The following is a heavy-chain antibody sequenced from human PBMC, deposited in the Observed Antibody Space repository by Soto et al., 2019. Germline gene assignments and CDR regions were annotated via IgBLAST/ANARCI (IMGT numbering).Heavy chain of an antibody. J-gene: IGHJ6*02. CDR2: ISGSGGST. Sequence: GGSLRLSCAASGFTFSSYAMSWVRQAPGKGLEWVSAISGSGGSTYYADSVKGRFTISRDNSKNTLYLQMNSLRAEDTAVYYCAKGSPIGELLYQTYYYYGMDVWGQGTTVTVSS. D-gene: IGHD3-10*01. CDR3: AKGSPIGELLYQTYYYYGMDV. V-gene: IGHV3-23*01. CDR1: GFTFSSYA.